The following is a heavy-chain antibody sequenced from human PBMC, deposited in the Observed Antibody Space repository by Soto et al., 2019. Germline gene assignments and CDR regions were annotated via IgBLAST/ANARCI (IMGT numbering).Heavy chain of an antibody. V-gene: IGHV4-31*03. CDR2: IYYSVST. D-gene: IGHD3-9*01. CDR3: ARLGDDILTGYYVDY. CDR1: GGSISSGGYY. J-gene: IGHJ4*02. Sequence: QVQLQESGPGLVKPSQTLSLTCTVSGGSISSGGYYWSWIRQHPGKGLEWIGYIYYSVSTYYNPSLKSRVNISVDTSKNQFSLKLSSVTAADTAVYYCARLGDDILTGYYVDYWGQGTLVTVSS.